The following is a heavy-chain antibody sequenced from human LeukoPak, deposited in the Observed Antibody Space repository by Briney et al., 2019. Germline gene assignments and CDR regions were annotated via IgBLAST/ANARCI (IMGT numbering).Heavy chain of an antibody. Sequence: KTGGSLRLSCAASGFTFSNAWMSWVRQAPGKGLEWVGRIKSKFAGGTIDYAAPVKGRFSISRDDSRTTLFLQMNSLKSEDTAVYYCTADLPDWGAYASDYWGQGTLVAGSS. J-gene: IGHJ4*02. D-gene: IGHD7-27*01. V-gene: IGHV3-15*01. CDR1: GFTFSNAW. CDR2: IKSKFAGGTI. CDR3: TADLPDWGAYASDY.